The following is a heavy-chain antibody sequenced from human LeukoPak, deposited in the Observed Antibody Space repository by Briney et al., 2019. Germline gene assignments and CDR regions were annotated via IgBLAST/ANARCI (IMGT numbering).Heavy chain of an antibody. CDR1: GGSISSYF. CDR2: IYTSGST. Sequence: SETLSLTCTVSGGSISSYFWSWIRQPAGKGLEWIGRIYTSGSTNSNPSLKSRVTMSADTSKNQFSPNLRSVTAADTAVYYCARDRVESSGYYYYYGMDVWGEGTTVTVSS. V-gene: IGHV4-4*07. CDR3: ARDRVESSGYYYYYGMDV. D-gene: IGHD3-22*01. J-gene: IGHJ6*04.